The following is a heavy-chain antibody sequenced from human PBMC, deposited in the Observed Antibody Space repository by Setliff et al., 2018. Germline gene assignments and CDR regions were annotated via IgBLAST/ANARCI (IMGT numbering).Heavy chain of an antibody. CDR3: ARDLRYFDWLIENWYFDL. Sequence: SETLSLTCTVSGGSISSGDYYWSWIRQPPGKGLEWIGSIYYSGSTYYNPSLKSRVTISVDTSKNQFSLIMTSVTAADTAVYYCARDLRYFDWLIENWYFDLWGRGTLVTVSS. CDR1: GGSISSGDYY. CDR2: IYYSGST. J-gene: IGHJ2*01. D-gene: IGHD3-9*01. V-gene: IGHV4-39*07.